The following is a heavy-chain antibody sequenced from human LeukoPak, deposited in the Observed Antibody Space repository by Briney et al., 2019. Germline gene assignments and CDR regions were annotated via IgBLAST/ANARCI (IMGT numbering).Heavy chain of an antibody. CDR1: GGSISSSSYY. Sequence: SETLSLTCTVSGGSISSSSYYWGWIRQPPGKGLEWIGSIYHSGSTYYNPSLKSRVTISVDTSKNRFSLKLSSVTAADTAVYYCARDSAAVAGMDYWGQGTLVTVSS. D-gene: IGHD6-19*01. CDR3: ARDSAAVAGMDY. J-gene: IGHJ4*02. CDR2: IYHSGST. V-gene: IGHV4-39*07.